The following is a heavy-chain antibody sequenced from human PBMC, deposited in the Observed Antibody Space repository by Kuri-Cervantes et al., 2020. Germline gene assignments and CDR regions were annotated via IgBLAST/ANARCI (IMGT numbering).Heavy chain of an antibody. CDR2: IYYSGST. CDR3: ARQRVAMVYYYYYMDV. J-gene: IGHJ6*03. CDR1: GGSISSSSYY. D-gene: IGHD5-18*01. V-gene: IGHV4-39*01. Sequence: SETLSLTCTVSGGSISSSSYYWGWIRQPPGKGLEWIGSIYYSGSTYYNPSLKSRVTISVDTPKNQFSLKLSSVTAADTAVYYCARQRVAMVYYYYYMDVWGKGTTVTVSS.